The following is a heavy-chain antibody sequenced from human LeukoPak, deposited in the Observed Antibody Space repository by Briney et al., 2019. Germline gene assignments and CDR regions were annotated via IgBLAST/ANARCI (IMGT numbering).Heavy chain of an antibody. CDR3: AKSYDFWSGYAADY. J-gene: IGHJ4*02. D-gene: IGHD3-3*01. V-gene: IGHV3-23*01. CDR1: GFTFSSYA. Sequence: GGSLRLSCAAPGFTFSSYAMSWVRQAPGKGLEWVSAISGSGGSTYYADSVKGRFTISRDNSKNTLYLQMNSLRAEDTAVYYCAKSYDFWSGYAADYWGQGTLVTVSS. CDR2: ISGSGGST.